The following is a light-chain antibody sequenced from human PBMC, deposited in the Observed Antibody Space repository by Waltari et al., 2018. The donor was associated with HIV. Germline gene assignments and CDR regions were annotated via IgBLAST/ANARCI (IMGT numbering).Light chain of an antibody. CDR2: DND. V-gene: IGLV1-51*01. J-gene: IGLJ3*02. CDR1: GSNLANNY. CDR3: GTWDSSLNAGV. Sequence: QSMLTQPPSVSAAPGQKVTISCSGTGSNLANNYVSWYQHLPGVAPKLVIYDNDNRPSGIPDRFSGSKSGASATLVITGLQTGDEGDYYCGTWDSSLNAGVFGGGTKLTVL.